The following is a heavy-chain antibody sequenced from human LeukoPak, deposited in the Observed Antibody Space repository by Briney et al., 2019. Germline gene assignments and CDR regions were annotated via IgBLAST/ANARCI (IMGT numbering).Heavy chain of an antibody. V-gene: IGHV3-23*01. CDR1: RCTFSSHA. CDR2: ISDSGGST. D-gene: IGHD2-2*01. CDR3: AKVRTVVPPARFDY. J-gene: IGHJ4*02. Sequence: GWSLTLSRAASRCTFSSHAMSWLRQAPAKGLEWVAPISDSGGSTYYAASVKGRFTISRDNSKNTLYLQMNSLRAEDTAVYYCAKVRTVVPPARFDYWGQGTLVTVSS.